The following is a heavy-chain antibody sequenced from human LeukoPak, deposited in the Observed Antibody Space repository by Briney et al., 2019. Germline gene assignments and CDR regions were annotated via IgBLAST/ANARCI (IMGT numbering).Heavy chain of an antibody. D-gene: IGHD3-22*01. V-gene: IGHV3-30*02. CDR3: ARRITMIEELDP. J-gene: IGHJ5*02. Sequence: GGSLRLSCAASGFTFSSYGMHWVRQAPGKGLEWVAFIRYDGSNKYYADSVKGRFTISRDNSKNTLYLQMNSLRAEDTAVYYCARRITMIEELDPWGQGTLVIVSS. CDR1: GFTFSSYG. CDR2: IRYDGSNK.